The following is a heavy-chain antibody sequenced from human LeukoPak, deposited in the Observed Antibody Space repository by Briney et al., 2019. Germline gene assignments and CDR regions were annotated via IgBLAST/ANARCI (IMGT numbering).Heavy chain of an antibody. CDR1: GFTFSRYW. J-gene: IGHJ4*02. D-gene: IGHD2-15*01. CDR3: ARAREAPANVFPDH. CDR2: INQDGSEK. V-gene: IGHV3-7*01. Sequence: GWSLTLSRAASGFTFSRYWMTWVRQSPGKGLEWVANINQDGSEKYCGDSVTGRFTISRDNAENSLFLQMNSLRADDTGVYYCARAREAPANVFPDHWGQGVVVTVSS.